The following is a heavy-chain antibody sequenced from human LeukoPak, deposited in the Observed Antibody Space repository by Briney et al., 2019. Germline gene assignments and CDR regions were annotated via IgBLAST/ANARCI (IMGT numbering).Heavy chain of an antibody. D-gene: IGHD2-15*01. CDR2: ISSSSSYI. J-gene: IGHJ4*02. V-gene: IGHV3-21*01. CDR3: ARAGWYYFDY. Sequence: PGGSLRLSCAASGFTFSSYSMNWVRQAPGKGLEWVSPISSSSSYIYYADSVKGRFTISRHNAKNSLYLQMNSLRAEDTAVYYCARAGWYYFDYWGQGTLVTVSS. CDR1: GFTFSSYS.